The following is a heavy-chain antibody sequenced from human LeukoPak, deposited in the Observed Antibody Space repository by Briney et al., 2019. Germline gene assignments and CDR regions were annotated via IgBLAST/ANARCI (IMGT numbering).Heavy chain of an antibody. V-gene: IGHV4-59*01. Sequence: SETLSLTCTVSGGSISTYYWNWIRQPPGKGLEWIGYIYYSGATDYNPSLKSRVTISVDTSKNQFSLKLSSVTAADTAVYYCARGVYIAAAQYGFWGQGTLVTVSS. J-gene: IGHJ4*02. CDR1: GGSISTYY. D-gene: IGHD6-13*01. CDR2: IYYSGAT. CDR3: ARGVYIAAAQYGF.